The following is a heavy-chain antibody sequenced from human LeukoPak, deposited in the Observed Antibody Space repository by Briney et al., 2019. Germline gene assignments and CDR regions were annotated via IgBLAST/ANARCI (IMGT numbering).Heavy chain of an antibody. CDR2: IYYSGST. Sequence: DPTETLSLTCTGSGGSISSYYWSWIRQPPGKGLEWIGYIYYSGSTNYNPSLKSRVTISVDTSKNQFSLKLSSVTAADTAVYYCARGREGAIWSGPYYFDYWGQGTLVTVSS. J-gene: IGHJ4*02. V-gene: IGHV4-59*01. D-gene: IGHD3-3*01. CDR1: GGSISSYY. CDR3: ARGREGAIWSGPYYFDY.